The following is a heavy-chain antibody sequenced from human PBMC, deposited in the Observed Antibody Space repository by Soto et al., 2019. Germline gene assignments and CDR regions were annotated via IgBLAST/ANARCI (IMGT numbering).Heavy chain of an antibody. D-gene: IGHD3-22*01. J-gene: IGHJ4*02. CDR3: ARGPYYYDSSDLIDY. CDR1: GGSISSGDYY. Sequence: QVQLQESGPGLVKPSQTLSFTCTVSGGSISSGDYYWSWIRQPPGKGLEWIGYIYYSGSTYYNPSLKSRVTISVDTSKNQFSLKLSSVTAADTAVYYCARGPYYYDSSDLIDYWGQGTLVTVSS. V-gene: IGHV4-30-4*01. CDR2: IYYSGST.